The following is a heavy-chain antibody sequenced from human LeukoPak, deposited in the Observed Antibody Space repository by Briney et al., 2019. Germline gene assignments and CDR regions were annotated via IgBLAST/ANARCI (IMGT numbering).Heavy chain of an antibody. V-gene: IGHV3-49*04. CDR2: IRSKAYGGTT. J-gene: IGHJ4*02. CDR3: TRDHHDFPDC. CDR1: GFTFGDYA. Sequence: GGSLRLSCTASGFTFGDYAMSWVRQAPGKGLEWVGFIRSKAYGGTTEYAASVKGRFTISRDDSKSIAYLQMNSLKTEDTAVYYCTRDHHDFPDCWGQGTLVTVSS. D-gene: IGHD3-3*01.